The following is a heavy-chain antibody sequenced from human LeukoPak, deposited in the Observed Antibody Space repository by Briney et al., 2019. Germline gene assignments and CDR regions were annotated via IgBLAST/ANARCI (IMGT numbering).Heavy chain of an antibody. D-gene: IGHD5-12*01. Sequence: SETLSLTCTVSGGSISSGSYYWSWIRQPAGKGLEWIGRIYTSGSTNYNPSLKSRVTISVDTSKNQFSLKLSSVTAADTAVYYCAKDSVATISHYYYYMDVWGKGTTVTISS. J-gene: IGHJ6*03. CDR1: GGSISSGSYY. CDR3: AKDSVATISHYYYYMDV. V-gene: IGHV4-61*02. CDR2: IYTSGST.